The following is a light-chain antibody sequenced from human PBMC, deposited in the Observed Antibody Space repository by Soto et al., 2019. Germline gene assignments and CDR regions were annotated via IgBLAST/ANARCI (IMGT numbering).Light chain of an antibody. CDR3: HQYNNWPPWT. CDR1: QSVSNN. CDR2: DAS. V-gene: IGKV3-15*01. J-gene: IGKJ1*01. Sequence: ILMTQSPATLSVSPGERATLSCRASQSVSNNLAWYQQKPGQAPTLLIYDASTRATGIPARFSGSRSGTAFSLTISGLQSEDFAVYYCHQYNNWPPWTFGQGTKVEIK.